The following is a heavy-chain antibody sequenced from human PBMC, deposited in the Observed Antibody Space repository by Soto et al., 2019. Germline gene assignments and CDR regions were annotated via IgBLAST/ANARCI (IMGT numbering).Heavy chain of an antibody. Sequence: SETLSLTCTVSGGSVSSGSYYWSWIRQPPGKGLEWIGYIYYSGSTNYNPSLKSRVTISVDTSKNQFSLKLSSVTAADTAVYYCARDTNSSGWYWFAPWGQGSLVTVSS. CDR1: GGSVSSGSYY. D-gene: IGHD6-19*01. CDR2: IYYSGST. J-gene: IGHJ5*02. V-gene: IGHV4-61*01. CDR3: ARDTNSSGWYWFAP.